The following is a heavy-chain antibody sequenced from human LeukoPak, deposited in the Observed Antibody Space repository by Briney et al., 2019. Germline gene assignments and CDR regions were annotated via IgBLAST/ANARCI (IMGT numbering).Heavy chain of an antibody. CDR2: IYYSGST. J-gene: IGHJ4*02. CDR3: AREGEYYYDSSGYYDY. Sequence: KTSETLSLTCTVSGGSISSYYWSWIRQPPGKGLEWIGYIYYSGSTNYNPSLKSRVTISVDTSKNQFSLKLSSVTAADTAVYYCAREGEYYYDSSGYYDYWGQGTLVTVSS. V-gene: IGHV4-59*12. CDR1: GGSISSYY. D-gene: IGHD3-22*01.